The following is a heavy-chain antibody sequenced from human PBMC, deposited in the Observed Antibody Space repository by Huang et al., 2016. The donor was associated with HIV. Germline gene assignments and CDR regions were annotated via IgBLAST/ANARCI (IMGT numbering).Heavy chain of an antibody. J-gene: IGHJ4*02. Sequence: QVQLQQWGARLLKPSETLSVTCAVSGGSFSGYYWTWIRQPPGRGLEWIGEINDSGTTSYSPALRSRVTISVDTSKNQLSLKLRSVTAADTAIYYCARGRGPTYYKRPYSYWGQGTPVTVS. D-gene: IGHD2-21*01. CDR1: GGSFSGYY. CDR2: INDSGTT. CDR3: ARGRGPTYYKRPYSY. V-gene: IGHV4-34*02.